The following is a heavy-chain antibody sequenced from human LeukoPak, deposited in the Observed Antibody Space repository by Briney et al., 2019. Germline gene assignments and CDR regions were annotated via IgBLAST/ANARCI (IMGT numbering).Heavy chain of an antibody. CDR2: IKQDGSEK. J-gene: IGHJ4*02. CDR1: GFTFSSYW. V-gene: IGHV3-7*03. D-gene: IGHD3-9*01. CDR3: ARSTSPVLRYFDWLAPFDY. Sequence: GGSLRLSCAASGFTFSSYWMSRVRQAPGKGLEWVANIKQDGSEKYYVDSVKGRFTISRDNAKNSLYLQMNSLRAEDTAVYYCARSTSPVLRYFDWLAPFDYWGQGTLVTVSS.